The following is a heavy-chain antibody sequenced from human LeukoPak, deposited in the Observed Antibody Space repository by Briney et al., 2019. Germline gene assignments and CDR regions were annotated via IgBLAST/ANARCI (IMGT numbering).Heavy chain of an antibody. V-gene: IGHV3-13*01. CDR3: AKSRFFLYDSSGYYFDY. CDR1: GFTFSSYD. Sequence: GGSLRLSCAASGFTFSSYDMHWVRQAPGKGLEWVSAIDTAGNTYYPGSVKGRFTISRENAKNSFYLQMNSLRAGDTAVYYCAKSRFFLYDSSGYYFDYWGQGTLVTVSS. J-gene: IGHJ4*02. CDR2: IDTAGNT. D-gene: IGHD3-22*01.